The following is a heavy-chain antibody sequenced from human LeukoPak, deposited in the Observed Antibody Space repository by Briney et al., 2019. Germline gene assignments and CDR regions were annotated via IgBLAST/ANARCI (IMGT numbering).Heavy chain of an antibody. CDR2: IYYSGST. D-gene: IGHD3-16*02. V-gene: IGHV4-39*07. J-gene: IGHJ6*02. Sequence: KPSETLSLTCTVSGGSISSSSYYWGWIRQPPGKGLEWIGSIYYSGSTYYNPSLKSRVTISVDTSKNQFSLKLSSVTAADTAVYYCARAGDYVWGSYRSWYYYGMDVWGQGTTVTVSS. CDR3: ARAGDYVWGSYRSWYYYGMDV. CDR1: GGSISSSSYY.